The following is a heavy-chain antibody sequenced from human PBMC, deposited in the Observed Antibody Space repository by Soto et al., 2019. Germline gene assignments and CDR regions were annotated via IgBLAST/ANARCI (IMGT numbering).Heavy chain of an antibody. CDR2: ISYDGSNK. CDR1: GFPFSSYA. CDR3: APIVVVIHTGY. Sequence: QVQLVESGGGVVQPGRSLRLSCAASGFPFSSYAMHWVRQAPGKGLEWVAVISYDGSNKYYADSVKGRFTISRDNSKNTLYLQMNSLRAEDTAVYFCAPIVVVIHTGYWGQGTLVTVSS. V-gene: IGHV3-30*04. J-gene: IGHJ4*02. D-gene: IGHD3-22*01.